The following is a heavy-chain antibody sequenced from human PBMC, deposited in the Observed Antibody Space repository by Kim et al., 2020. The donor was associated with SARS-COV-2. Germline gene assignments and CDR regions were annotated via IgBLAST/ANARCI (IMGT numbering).Heavy chain of an antibody. Sequence: SVKGRFTISRDNSKNTLYLQMNSLRAEDTAVYYCAKFYGSGSYYTNYFDYWGQGTLVTVSS. CDR3: AKFYGSGSYYTNYFDY. D-gene: IGHD3-10*01. V-gene: IGHV3-23*01. J-gene: IGHJ4*02.